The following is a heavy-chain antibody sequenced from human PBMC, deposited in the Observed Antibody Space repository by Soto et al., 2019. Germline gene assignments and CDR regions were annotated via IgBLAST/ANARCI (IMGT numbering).Heavy chain of an antibody. CDR3: ARVRGSYALDC. Sequence: QVQLVQSGAEVKKPGASVKVSCKASGYTFTSYGISWVRQAPGQGLEWMGWISAYTGNTNYAQKLQGRVTMTTDTSPSTGYMELRSLRSDDTAVYYCARVRGSYALDCWGQGTLVTVSS. J-gene: IGHJ4*02. V-gene: IGHV1-18*01. CDR2: ISAYTGNT. CDR1: GYTFTSYG. D-gene: IGHD1-26*01.